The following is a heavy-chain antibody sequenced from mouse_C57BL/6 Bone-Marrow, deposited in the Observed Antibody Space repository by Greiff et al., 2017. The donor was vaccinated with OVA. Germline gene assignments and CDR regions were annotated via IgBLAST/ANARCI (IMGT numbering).Heavy chain of an antibody. J-gene: IGHJ1*03. CDR2: IYPGDGDT. Sequence: VKLMESGPELVKPGASVKISCKASGYAFSSSWMNWVKQRPGKGLEWIGRIYPGDGDTNYNGKFKGKATLTADKSSSTAYMQLSSLTSEDSAVYFCARYYDYDWYFDVWGTGTTVTVSS. CDR3: ARYYDYDWYFDV. V-gene: IGHV1-82*01. D-gene: IGHD2-4*01. CDR1: GYAFSSSW.